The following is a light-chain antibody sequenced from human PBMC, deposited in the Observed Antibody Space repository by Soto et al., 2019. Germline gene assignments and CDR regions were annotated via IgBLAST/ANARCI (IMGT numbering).Light chain of an antibody. Sequence: QSVLTQPASVTGSPGQSITISCTGTSSDVGGYNYVSWYKQHPGKAPKLMIYDGSNRPSCVSNRFSGSKSGNTASLTISGLQAEDEADYYCSSYTSSSTNVFGTGTKLTVL. J-gene: IGLJ1*01. V-gene: IGLV2-14*01. CDR2: DGS. CDR3: SSYTSSSTNV. CDR1: SSDVGGYNY.